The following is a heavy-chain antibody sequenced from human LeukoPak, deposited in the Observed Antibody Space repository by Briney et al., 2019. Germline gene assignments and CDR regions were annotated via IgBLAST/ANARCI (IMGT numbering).Heavy chain of an antibody. CDR2: ISSSSSYI. J-gene: IGHJ4*02. Sequence: PGGSLRLSCAASGFTFSHYSMNWVRQAPGKGLERVSSISSSSSYINYADSVKGRFTISRDNAKNSLYLQMNSLRAGDTAVYYCASDPTVASSYWGQGTPVTVSS. V-gene: IGHV3-21*01. CDR1: GFTFSHYS. D-gene: IGHD4-23*01. CDR3: ASDPTVASSY.